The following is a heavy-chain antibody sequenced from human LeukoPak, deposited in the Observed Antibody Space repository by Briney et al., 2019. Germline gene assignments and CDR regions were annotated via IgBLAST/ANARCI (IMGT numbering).Heavy chain of an antibody. D-gene: IGHD1-26*01. V-gene: IGHV5-51*01. CDR2: IYPDDSDT. J-gene: IGHJ4*02. CDR3: ARPLLYSGNYYFDY. CDR1: GYSLTNYW. Sequence: GESLKISCKGSGYSLTNYWIGWVRQMPGKGLEWMGIIYPDDSDTRYSPSFQGRVTISADKSINTAYLQWSSLKASDTAMYYCARPLLYSGNYYFDYWGQGTLVTVSS.